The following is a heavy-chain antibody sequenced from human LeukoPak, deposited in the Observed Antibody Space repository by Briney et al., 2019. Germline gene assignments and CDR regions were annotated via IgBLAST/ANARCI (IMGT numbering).Heavy chain of an antibody. CDR1: GFTVSSNY. CDR3: ARDRDIAARRMGKIRFDY. D-gene: IGHD6-6*01. Sequence: PGGSLRLSCAASGFTVSSNYMSWVRQAPGKGLEWVSVIYSGGSTYYADSVKGRFTISRDNAKNSLYLQMNSLRAEDTAVYYCARDRDIAARRMGKIRFDYWGQGTLVTVSS. J-gene: IGHJ4*02. CDR2: IYSGGST. V-gene: IGHV3-53*01.